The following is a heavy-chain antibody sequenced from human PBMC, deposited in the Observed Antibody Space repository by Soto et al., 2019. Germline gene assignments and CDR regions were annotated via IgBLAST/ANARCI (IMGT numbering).Heavy chain of an antibody. CDR3: GRREIKNPFDY. D-gene: IGHD1-26*01. CDR1: GYSISSSNW. CDR2: IYYSGTT. V-gene: IGHV4-28*01. Sequence: PSETLSLTCAVSGYSISSSNWWGWIRQPPGKGLEWIGYIYYSGTTYYNPSLKSRVTMSVDTSKNQFSLKLTSVTAVDTAVYYWGRREIKNPFDYWGQGTLVTVSS. J-gene: IGHJ4*02.